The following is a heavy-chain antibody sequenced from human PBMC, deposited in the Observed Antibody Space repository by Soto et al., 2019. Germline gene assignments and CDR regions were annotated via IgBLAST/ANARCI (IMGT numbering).Heavy chain of an antibody. CDR2: DFHRGSA. J-gene: IGHJ4*02. V-gene: IGHV4-59*01. Sequence: LSLTCTVSGGSISGYFWSWIRQSPGKGLEWIGNDFHRGSAKYSPSLKSRVTMTRDTSISTAYMELSRLRSDDTAVYYCARDRNYYDSSGYLRIRYFDYWGQGTLVTVSS. CDR3: ARDRNYYDSSGYLRIRYFDY. D-gene: IGHD3-22*01. CDR1: GGSISGYF.